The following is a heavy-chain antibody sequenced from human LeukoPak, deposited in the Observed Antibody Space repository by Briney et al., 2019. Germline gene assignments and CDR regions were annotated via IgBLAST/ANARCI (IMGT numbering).Heavy chain of an antibody. Sequence: SETLSLTCTVSGGSISSYFWSWIRQPAGKGLEWIGRIYSSGGTNYNPSLKSRVTMSVDTSKNQFSLRLSSVTAADTAVYYCARDRMANYIDVWGKGTTVTVSS. J-gene: IGHJ6*03. CDR1: GGSISSYF. CDR3: ARDRMANYIDV. CDR2: IYSSGGT. V-gene: IGHV4-4*07. D-gene: IGHD5-24*01.